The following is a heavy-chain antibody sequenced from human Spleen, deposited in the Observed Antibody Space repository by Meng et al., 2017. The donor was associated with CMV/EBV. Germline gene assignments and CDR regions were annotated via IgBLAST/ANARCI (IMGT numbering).Heavy chain of an antibody. J-gene: IGHJ6*02. Sequence: SGPTLVKPTQTLTLTCSISGFSLSSRGMRVNWIRQPPGKALEWLARIDWDDEKFYNTSLKTRLTISKDTSKNQVVLIMTNMDPVDTATYYCARMSIAVDYGMDVWGQGTTVTVSS. CDR3: ARMSIAVDYGMDV. D-gene: IGHD6-6*01. CDR2: IDWDDEK. CDR1: GFSLSSRGMR. V-gene: IGHV2-70D*14.